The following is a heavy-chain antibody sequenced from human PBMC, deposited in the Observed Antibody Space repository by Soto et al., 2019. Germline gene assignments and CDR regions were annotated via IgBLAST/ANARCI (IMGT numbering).Heavy chain of an antibody. CDR1: GYTFTSYD. D-gene: IGHD3-22*01. V-gene: IGHV1-8*01. CDR3: ARSPPSDSSGYYYHY. CDR2: MNPNSGNT. J-gene: IGHJ4*02. Sequence: ASVKVSCKASGYTFTSYDINWVRQATGQGLEWMGWMNPNSGNTGYAQKFQGRVTMTRNTSISTAHMELSSLRSEDTAVYYCARSPPSDSSGYYYHYWGQGTLVTVSS.